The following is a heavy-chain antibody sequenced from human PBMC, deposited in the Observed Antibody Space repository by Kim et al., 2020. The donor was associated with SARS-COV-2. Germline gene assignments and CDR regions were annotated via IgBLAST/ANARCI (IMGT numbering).Heavy chain of an antibody. Sequence: GGSLRLSCAASGFTFSSSDLSWVRQAPGKGLEWVSGITGSGGNTFYADSVKGRFTISRDNFKNTLFLQMNSLRAEDTAVYYCAKAAWGADYGLWGQGTMV. J-gene: IGHJ3*01. CDR3: AKAAWGADYGL. V-gene: IGHV3-23*01. CDR1: GFTFSSSD. D-gene: IGHD2-21*01. CDR2: ITGSGGNT.